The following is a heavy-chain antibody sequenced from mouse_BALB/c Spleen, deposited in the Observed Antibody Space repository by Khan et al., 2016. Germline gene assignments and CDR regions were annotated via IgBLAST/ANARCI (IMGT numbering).Heavy chain of an antibody. V-gene: IGHV3-2*02. CDR2: ISYSGST. CDR1: GYSITSDYA. CDR3: ARTWDYGSSYAMDY. D-gene: IGHD1-1*01. J-gene: IGHJ4*01. Sequence: VQLKESGPGLVKPSQSLSLTCTVTGYSITSDYAWNWIRQFPGNKLEWMGYISYSGSTGYNPSLKSRISITRDTAKNQFFLQLNSVTTEDTATXYCARTWDYGSSYAMDYWGQGTSVTVSS.